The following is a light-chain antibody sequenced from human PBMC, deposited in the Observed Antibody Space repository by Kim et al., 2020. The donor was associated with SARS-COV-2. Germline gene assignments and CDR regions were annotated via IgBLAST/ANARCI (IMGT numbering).Light chain of an antibody. CDR1: SSDIGAYNY. CDR2: DVN. J-gene: IGLJ2*01. CDR3: SSYAASSTVI. V-gene: IGLV2-14*03. Sequence: QSALTQPASVSGSPGQSITISCTGTSSDIGAYNYVFWYQQHPDKAPKLIIYDVNKRPSGISSRFSGFKSDITASLTISGLQAEDEATYHCSSYAASSTVIFGGGTQLTVL.